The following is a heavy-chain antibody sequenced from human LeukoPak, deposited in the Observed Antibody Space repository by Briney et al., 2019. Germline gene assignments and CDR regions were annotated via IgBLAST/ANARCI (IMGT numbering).Heavy chain of an antibody. CDR3: GKDGGQYSSGPEFDP. CDR2: ISGGGERT. Sequence: GGSLRLSCAASGVVFSNTAMNWARQSPGRGLEWVSAISGGGERTFYADSVKGRSSISRDNSKNMLYLQMNSLRADDTAIYYCGKDGGQYSSGPEFDPRGQGALVTASS. D-gene: IGHD6-19*01. V-gene: IGHV3-23*01. CDR1: GVVFSNTA. J-gene: IGHJ5*02.